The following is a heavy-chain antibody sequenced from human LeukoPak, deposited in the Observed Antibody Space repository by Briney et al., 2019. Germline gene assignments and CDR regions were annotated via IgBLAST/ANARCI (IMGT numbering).Heavy chain of an antibody. CDR3: AKDSGYSSSWYSYYYYYYGMDV. CDR2: ISGSGGST. V-gene: IGHV3-23*01. CDR1: GFTFSSYA. D-gene: IGHD6-13*01. J-gene: IGHJ6*02. Sequence: GGSLRLSCAASGFTFSSYAMSWVRQAPGKGLEWVSAISGSGGSTYYADSVKGRFTTSRDNSKNTLYLQMNSLRAEDTAVYYCAKDSGYSSSWYSYYYYYYGMDVWGQGTTVTVSS.